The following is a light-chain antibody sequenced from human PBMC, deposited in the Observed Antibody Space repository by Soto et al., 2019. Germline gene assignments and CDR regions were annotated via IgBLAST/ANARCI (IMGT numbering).Light chain of an antibody. Sequence: EIVMTQSPATLSVSPGERATLSCRASQSVSSNLAWYQQKPGQAPRLLIYGASTRATGIPARFSGSGSGTEFTLTISSLQSEDFAVYYCQQYNNWSRTFGQGXEV. V-gene: IGKV3-15*01. CDR3: QQYNNWSRT. CDR1: QSVSSN. CDR2: GAS. J-gene: IGKJ1*01.